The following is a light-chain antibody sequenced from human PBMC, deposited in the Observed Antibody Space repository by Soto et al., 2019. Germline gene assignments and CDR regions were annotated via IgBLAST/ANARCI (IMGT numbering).Light chain of an antibody. Sequence: EIVLTQSPATLSLSPGERATLSCRASQSVSSNYLAWYQQKLGQAPRLLIYDASRRATGIPDRFSGSGSGTNFTLTISRLEPEDFAVYYCQQYGGSPWTFGQGTKVDNK. CDR2: DAS. CDR1: QSVSSNY. J-gene: IGKJ1*01. V-gene: IGKV3-20*01. CDR3: QQYGGSPWT.